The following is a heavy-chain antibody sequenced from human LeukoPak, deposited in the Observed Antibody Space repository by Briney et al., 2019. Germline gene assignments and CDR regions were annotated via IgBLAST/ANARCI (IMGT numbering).Heavy chain of an antibody. CDR3: ARAKGMDV. V-gene: IGHV3-7*01. CDR2: IKADGSEK. J-gene: IGHJ6*02. Sequence: GGSLRLSCAASGFTFSNFWMNWVRQVPGKELEWVANIKADGSEKYYVDSVKGRFTISRDNAKNSMYLQMNSLRAEDTAVYYCARAKGMDVWAKGPRSPSP. CDR1: GFTFSNFW.